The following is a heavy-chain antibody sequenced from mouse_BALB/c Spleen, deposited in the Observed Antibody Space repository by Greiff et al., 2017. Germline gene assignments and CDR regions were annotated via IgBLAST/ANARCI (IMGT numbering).Heavy chain of an antibody. CDR3: ARVGGGIYYDYDDLAY. D-gene: IGHD2-4*01. CDR2: ISSGGSYT. Sequence: EVQVVESGGGLVKPGGSLKLSCAASGFTFSSYAMSWVRQSPEKRLEWVAEISSGGSYTYYPDTVTGRFTISRDNAKNTLYLEMSSLRSEDTAMYYCARVGGGIYYDYDDLAYWGQGTLVTVSA. J-gene: IGHJ3*01. V-gene: IGHV5-9-4*01. CDR1: GFTFSSYA.